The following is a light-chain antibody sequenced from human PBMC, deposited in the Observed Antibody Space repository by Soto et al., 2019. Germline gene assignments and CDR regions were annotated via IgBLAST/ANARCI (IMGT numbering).Light chain of an antibody. V-gene: IGLV1-40*01. Sequence: QAVVTQPPSVSGAPGQRVTVSCTGSSSNIGTGYDVHWYQQLPGTAPKLLIYDNNNRPSGVPDRFSGSKSVTSAALAIIGLEAEDEADYYCQSYDSSLSIVVFGGGTKLTVL. CDR2: DNN. CDR1: SSNIGTGYD. J-gene: IGLJ2*01. CDR3: QSYDSSLSIVV.